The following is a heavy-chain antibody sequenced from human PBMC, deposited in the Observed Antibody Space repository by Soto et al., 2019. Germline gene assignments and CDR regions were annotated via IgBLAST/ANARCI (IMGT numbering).Heavy chain of an antibody. CDR3: ARDLSSGYDSYYFDY. J-gene: IGHJ4*02. Sequence: SETLSLTCTVSGASISGFYWSWIRKSAGKGLEWIGRIYATGTTDYNPSLKSRVMMSVDTSKKQFSLKLRSVTAADTAVYFCARDLSSGYDSYYFDYWGQGSLVTITS. D-gene: IGHD3-22*01. V-gene: IGHV4-4*07. CDR2: IYATGTT. CDR1: GASISGFY.